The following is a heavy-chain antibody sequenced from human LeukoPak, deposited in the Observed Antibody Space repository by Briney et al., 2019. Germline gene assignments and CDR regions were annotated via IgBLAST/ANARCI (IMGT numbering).Heavy chain of an antibody. CDR2: ISGSGVTT. Sequence: GGTLRLSCAASGFTFSRCAMNWVRQAPGKGLEWVSAISGSGVTTYYADSVKGRFTISRDNSKNTLYLQMNSLRAEDTAIYYCAKVGYPGYYYMDVWGKGTTVTISS. CDR1: GFTFSRCA. D-gene: IGHD5-18*01. J-gene: IGHJ6*03. V-gene: IGHV3-23*01. CDR3: AKVGYPGYYYMDV.